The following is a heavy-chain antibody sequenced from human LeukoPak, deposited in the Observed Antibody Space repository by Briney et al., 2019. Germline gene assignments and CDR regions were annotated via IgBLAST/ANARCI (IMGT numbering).Heavy chain of an antibody. V-gene: IGHV3-7*01. CDR2: IKPDGSEK. J-gene: IGHJ4*02. D-gene: IGHD2-15*01. CDR1: HFTFTTYW. CDR3: AREFNSFLFDCSGGQCLFMS. Sequence: SGGSLRLSCTASHFTFTTYWMSWVRQAPGKGLEWVANIKPDGSEKYYVDSVKGRFTISRDNAKNSLYLQMNNLRAEDTAMYYCAREFNSFLFDCSGGQCLFMSWGQGVLVTVSS.